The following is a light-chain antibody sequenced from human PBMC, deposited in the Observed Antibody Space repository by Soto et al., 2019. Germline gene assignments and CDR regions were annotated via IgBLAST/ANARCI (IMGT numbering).Light chain of an antibody. CDR2: GAS. Sequence: EILLTQSPATLSLSPGERASLSCRASQSVSNNYLAWYQQKPGQAPRLLIFGASNRATGIPDRFSGSGSGTAFPLTIRRLEPEDFAVYYCHQYATSPRTFGPGTKLEIK. CDR1: QSVSNNY. V-gene: IGKV3-20*01. J-gene: IGKJ2*01. CDR3: HQYATSPRT.